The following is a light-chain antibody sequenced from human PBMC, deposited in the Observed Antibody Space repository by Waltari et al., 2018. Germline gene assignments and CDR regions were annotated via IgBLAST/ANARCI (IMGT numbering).Light chain of an antibody. Sequence: EIVMTQSPATLSVSPGERATLSCRASQSVSSNLAWYQQKPGQAPRLLSYGASTRATGIPARFSGSGSGTEFTLTISSMQSEDFSVYYCQQYNNWPPTWTFGQWTKVEIK. CDR2: GAS. CDR1: QSVSSN. V-gene: IGKV3-15*01. CDR3: QQYNNWPPTWT. J-gene: IGKJ1*01.